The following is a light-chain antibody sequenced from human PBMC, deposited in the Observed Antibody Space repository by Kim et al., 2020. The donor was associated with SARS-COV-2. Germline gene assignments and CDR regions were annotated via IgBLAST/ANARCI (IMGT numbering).Light chain of an antibody. J-gene: IGKJ1*01. CDR3: QQANSFPPWT. CDR1: QDIRTW. V-gene: IGKV1-12*01. Sequence: IQMTQSPSSVSASVGDRVTITCRASQDIRTWLAWYQQKPGKAPKLLIYGASSWESGVPSRFSGSGSGTDFTLTIARLQPADSATYYCQQANSFPPWTFGQGTKVDIK. CDR2: GAS.